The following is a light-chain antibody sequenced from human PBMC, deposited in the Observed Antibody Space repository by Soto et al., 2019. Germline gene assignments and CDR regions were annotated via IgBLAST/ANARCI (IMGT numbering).Light chain of an antibody. V-gene: IGKV3-20*01. J-gene: IGKJ1*01. Sequence: EIVLTQSPGFLSLSPGERATLSCRASQRVDSSSFAWYQQKPGQAPRPLIYGASKRATGIPDRFSGSGSGTDVTLAISGLGPEDFAVYYCQQYGSSVTVGQGTKVEIK. CDR2: GAS. CDR3: QQYGSSVT. CDR1: QRVDSSS.